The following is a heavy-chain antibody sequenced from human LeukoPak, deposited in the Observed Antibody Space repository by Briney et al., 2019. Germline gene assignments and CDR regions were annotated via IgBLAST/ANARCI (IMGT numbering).Heavy chain of an antibody. CDR2: MNPNSGNT. D-gene: IGHD3-10*01. CDR1: GYTFTSYD. V-gene: IGHV1-8*01. Sequence: ASVKVSCTASGYTFTSYDINWVRQATGQGLEWMGWMNPNSGNTGYAQKLQGRVTMTRTTSISKAYMELSSLRSEDTALYYCARAIRSRLGNYGSGSYRSDYYYYYMDVWGKGTTVTVSS. J-gene: IGHJ6*03. CDR3: ARAIRSRLGNYGSGSYRSDYYYYYMDV.